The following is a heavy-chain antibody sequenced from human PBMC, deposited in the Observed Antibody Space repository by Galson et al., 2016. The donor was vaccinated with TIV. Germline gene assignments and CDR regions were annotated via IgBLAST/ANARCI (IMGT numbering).Heavy chain of an antibody. CDR3: VTATTTPHDY. V-gene: IGHV3-23*01. J-gene: IGHJ4*02. CDR2: ISAGGAI. Sequence: SLRLSCAASGFTFNIYAMGWVRQAPGKGLEWVSRISAGGAIYYAHSVQGRFTISRDNAKNSLYLQMNSLRGDDTAVYYCVTATTTPHDYWGQGTLVNVSS. D-gene: IGHD1-1*01. CDR1: GFTFNIYA.